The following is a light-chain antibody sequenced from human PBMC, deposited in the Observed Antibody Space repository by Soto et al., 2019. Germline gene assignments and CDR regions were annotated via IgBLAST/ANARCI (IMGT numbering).Light chain of an antibody. Sequence: QSALTQPASVSGSPGLSITISCTGTSSEVGGYNHVSWYQQHPGKAPKLIIYEVRNRPSGVSNRLSGSKSGNTASLTISGLQADDEADYYCCSYTSSSIRVFGGGTKFTVL. V-gene: IGLV2-14*01. CDR1: SSEVGGYNH. CDR2: EVR. J-gene: IGLJ3*02. CDR3: CSYTSSSIRV.